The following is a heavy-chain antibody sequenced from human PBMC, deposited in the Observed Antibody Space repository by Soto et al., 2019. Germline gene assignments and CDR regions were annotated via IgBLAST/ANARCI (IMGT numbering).Heavy chain of an antibody. CDR3: AVTRGAVAYYYGMDV. J-gene: IGHJ6*02. V-gene: IGHV4-4*07. CDR2: LYTSGST. D-gene: IGHD6-19*01. CDR1: GGSIDTYY. Sequence: QVQLQESGPGLVKPSETLSLTCTVSGGSIDTYYWNWIRQPAGKGLEWIGRLYTSGSTNYNPSLKSRVTISVDTSKNQFSLRLSSVTAADTAVYYCAVTRGAVAYYYGMDVWGQGTTVTVSS.